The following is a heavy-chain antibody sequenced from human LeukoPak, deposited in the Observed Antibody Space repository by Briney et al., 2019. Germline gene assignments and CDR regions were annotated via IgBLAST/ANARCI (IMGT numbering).Heavy chain of an antibody. Sequence: SETLSLTCAVSGGSISSGGYSWSWIRQPPGKGLEWIGRIYTSGRTDCNPSLKSRVTISVDTSKNQFSLKLNSETAADTAVYYCARESLGPPYYFDFWGQGTLVTVSS. CDR1: GGSISSGGYS. CDR3: ARESLGPPYYFDF. J-gene: IGHJ4*02. CDR2: IYTSGRT. D-gene: IGHD1-26*01. V-gene: IGHV4-61*02.